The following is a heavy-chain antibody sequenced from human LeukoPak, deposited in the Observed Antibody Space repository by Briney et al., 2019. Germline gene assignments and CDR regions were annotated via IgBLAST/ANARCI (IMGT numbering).Heavy chain of an antibody. J-gene: IGHJ4*02. Sequence: SETLSLTCTVSGGSISSYYWSWIRQPPGKGLEWIGYIYYSGSTNYNPSLKSRVTISVDTSKNQFSLKLSSVTAADTAVYYCARADWSGGSCYSSYWGQGTLVTVSS. CDR3: ARADWSGGSCYSSY. CDR2: IYYSGST. V-gene: IGHV4-59*01. D-gene: IGHD2-15*01. CDR1: GGSISSYY.